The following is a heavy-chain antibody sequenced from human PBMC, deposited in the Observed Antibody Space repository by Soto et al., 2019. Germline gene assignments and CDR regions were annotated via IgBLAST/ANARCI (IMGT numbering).Heavy chain of an antibody. J-gene: IGHJ4*02. CDR1: GYTFSDYY. D-gene: IGHD3-3*01. Sequence: GGSLRLSCAASGYTFSDYYMSRIRQAPGKGLEWISYIDTSGTKIYYADSVKGRFTITRDNAKNSLYLEMNSLRDEDTAVYYCASHYDMWSGYLSPVDYWGQGTLVTVSS. CDR3: ASHYDMWSGYLSPVDY. V-gene: IGHV3-11*01. CDR2: IDTSGTKI.